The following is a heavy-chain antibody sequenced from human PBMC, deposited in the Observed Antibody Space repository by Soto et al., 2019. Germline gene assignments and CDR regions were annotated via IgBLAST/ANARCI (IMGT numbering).Heavy chain of an antibody. CDR1: GYTFTGYY. CDR2: INPNSGGT. D-gene: IGHD6-13*01. V-gene: IGHV1-2*04. J-gene: IGHJ3*02. CDR3: ARDRDSSSWYGAFDI. Sequence: ASVKVSCKASGYTFTGYYMHWVRQAPGQGLEWMGWINPNSGGTNYAQKFQGWVTMTRDTSISTAYMELSRLRSDDTAVYYCARDRDSSSWYGAFDIWGQGTMVTVSS.